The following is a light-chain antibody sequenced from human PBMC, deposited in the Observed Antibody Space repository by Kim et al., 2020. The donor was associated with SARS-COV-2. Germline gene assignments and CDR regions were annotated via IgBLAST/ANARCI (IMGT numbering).Light chain of an antibody. CDR2: IAS. CDR1: RDSTSNY. Sequence: SPGEKATLSCSASRDSTSNYLAWYQQKPGQAPRLLIYIASSRATGIPDRFSGSGSGTEFTLTISRLEPEDFAVYYCHQYGSPPSTFGQGTRLDIK. CDR3: HQYGSPPST. V-gene: IGKV3-20*01. J-gene: IGKJ5*01.